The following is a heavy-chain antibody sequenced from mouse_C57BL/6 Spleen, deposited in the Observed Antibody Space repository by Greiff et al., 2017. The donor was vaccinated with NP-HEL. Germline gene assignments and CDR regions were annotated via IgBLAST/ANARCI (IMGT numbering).Heavy chain of an antibody. V-gene: IGHV1-22*01. J-gene: IGHJ1*03. Sequence: DVKLQESGPELVKPGASVKMSCKASGYTFTDYNMHWVKQSHGKSLEWIGYINPNNGGTSYNQKFKGKATLTVNKSSSTAYMELRSLTSEDSAVYYCARGGPLRYFDVWGTGTTVTVSS. D-gene: IGHD2-10*01. CDR2: INPNNGGT. CDR3: ARGGPLRYFDV. CDR1: GYTFTDYN.